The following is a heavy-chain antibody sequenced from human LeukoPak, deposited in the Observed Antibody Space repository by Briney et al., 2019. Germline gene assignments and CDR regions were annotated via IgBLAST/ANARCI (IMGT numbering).Heavy chain of an antibody. V-gene: IGHV3-48*03. Sequence: GGSLRLSCAASGFSFSSYEMNWVRQAPGKGLEWVSYMSSSGGTIYYADSVKGRLTISRDNGKNSLYLQMNSLRAEDAAVYYCARGMTGSYFGHFDYWGQGTLVTVSS. D-gene: IGHD1-26*01. J-gene: IGHJ4*02. CDR2: MSSSGGTI. CDR3: ARGMTGSYFGHFDY. CDR1: GFSFSSYE.